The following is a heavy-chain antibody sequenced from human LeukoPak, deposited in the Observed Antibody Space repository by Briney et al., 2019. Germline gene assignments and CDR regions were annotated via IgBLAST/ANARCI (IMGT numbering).Heavy chain of an antibody. J-gene: IGHJ4*02. CDR2: INPSGGST. CDR3: ARVKTRVATGPGY. CDR1: GYTFTIYY. Sequence: ASVTVSCTASGYTFTIYYMHWVRQAPGQGLEWVGIINPSGGSTGYAQKFQGRVTMTRDTSTSTVYMELSSLRSEDTAVYYCARVKTRVATGPGYWGQGTLVTVSS. D-gene: IGHD5-12*01. V-gene: IGHV1-46*01.